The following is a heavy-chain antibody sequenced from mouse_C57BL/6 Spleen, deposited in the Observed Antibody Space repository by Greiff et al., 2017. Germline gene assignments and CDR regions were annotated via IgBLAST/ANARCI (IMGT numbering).Heavy chain of an antibody. CDR1: GYTFTSYG. J-gene: IGHJ2*01. D-gene: IGHD1-1*01. CDR3: ARRSTVVAGDY. CDR2: IYPRSGNT. V-gene: IGHV1-81*01. Sequence: VKVVESGAELARPGASVKLSCKASGYTFTSYGISWVKQRTGQGLEWIGEIYPRSGNTYYNEKFKGKATLTADKSSSTAYMELRSLTSEDSAVYFCARRSTVVAGDYWGQGTTLTVSS.